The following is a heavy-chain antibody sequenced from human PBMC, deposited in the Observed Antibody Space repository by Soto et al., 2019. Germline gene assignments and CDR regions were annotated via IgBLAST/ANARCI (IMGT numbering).Heavy chain of an antibody. CDR2: INRDSTVI. J-gene: IGHJ4*02. CDR1: GFSFSTHY. CDR3: ARGNGYSYGAFFDY. Sequence: PGGSLRLSCAASGFSFSTHYMNWVRQTPGKGLEWVSSINRDSTVIKYADSVKGRFTISRDNSRNSLYLQMDSLRAEDTAVYFCARGNGYSYGAFFDYWGQGALVTVSS. D-gene: IGHD5-18*01. V-gene: IGHV3-48*01.